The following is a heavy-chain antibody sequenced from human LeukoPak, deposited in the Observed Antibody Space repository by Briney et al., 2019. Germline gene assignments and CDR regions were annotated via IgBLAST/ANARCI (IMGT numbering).Heavy chain of an antibody. J-gene: IGHJ6*02. Sequence: SQTLSLTCAISGDSVSSNSASWNWIRQSPSRGFEWLGRTYYRSKWSNDYAEPVKSRITINPDTSKNEFSLQLNSVTPEDTAVYYCARDQYSSTRYGMDVWGQGTTVTVSS. CDR3: ARDQYSSTRYGMDV. CDR2: TYYRSKWSN. V-gene: IGHV6-1*01. D-gene: IGHD6-13*01. CDR1: GDSVSSNSAS.